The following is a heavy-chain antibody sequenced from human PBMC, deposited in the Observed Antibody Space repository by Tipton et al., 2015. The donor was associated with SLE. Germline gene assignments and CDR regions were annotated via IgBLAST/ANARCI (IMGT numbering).Heavy chain of an antibody. V-gene: IGHV4-39*07. CDR3: ARVPVDGYSSSWYANYYYYYDVDV. CDR1: GGPISSSSYY. D-gene: IGHD6-13*01. J-gene: IGHJ6*03. Sequence: LRLSCTVSGGPISSSSYYWGWIRQPPGKGLEWIGSIYYSGSTYYNSSLKSRVTISVDTSKNQFSLKLSSVTAADTAVYYCARVPVDGYSSSWYANYYYYYDVDVLGKGTTVTVSS. CDR2: IYYSGST.